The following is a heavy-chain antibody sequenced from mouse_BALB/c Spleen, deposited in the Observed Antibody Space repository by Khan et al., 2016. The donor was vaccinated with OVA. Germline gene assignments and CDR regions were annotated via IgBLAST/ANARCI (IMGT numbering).Heavy chain of an antibody. D-gene: IGHD1-2*01. J-gene: IGHJ3*01. CDR2: ISPGSGDT. Sequence: QVQLKQSGTELARPGASVNLSCKASGYTFTDFYINWVKQRSGQGLEWIGEISPGSGDTYYNEKFKGKATLTADKSSSTAYMQLSSLTSDASEVYFGARRNYFGYTFAYWGQGTLVTVAA. CDR3: ARRNYFGYTFAY. V-gene: IGHV1-77*01. CDR1: GYTFTDFY.